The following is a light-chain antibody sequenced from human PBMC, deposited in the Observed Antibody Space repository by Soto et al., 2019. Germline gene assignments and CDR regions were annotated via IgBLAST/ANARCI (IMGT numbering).Light chain of an antibody. V-gene: IGKV3D-15*01. CDR2: GAS. CDR1: QSVSTN. Sequence: EIVMTQSPATLSVSPGERATLSCRASQSVSTNLAWYQQKPGQAPRLLINGASTRATGIPARFSGSGSGTESTLTISSLQSEDFAVYYCQEYNKWPPVTFGGGTKVDIK. J-gene: IGKJ4*01. CDR3: QEYNKWPPVT.